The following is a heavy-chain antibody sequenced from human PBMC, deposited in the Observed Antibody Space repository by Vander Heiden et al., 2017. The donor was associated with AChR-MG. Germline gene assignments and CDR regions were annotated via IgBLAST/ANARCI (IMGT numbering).Heavy chain of an antibody. CDR1: GGSISSGGYY. J-gene: IGHJ5*02. CDR2: IYYSGST. D-gene: IGHD3-22*01. V-gene: IGHV4-31*03. CDR3: ASFAPPFGGSGYYSYNSWFDP. Sequence: QVQLQESGPGLVKPSQTLSLTCTVSGGSISSGGYYWSWIRQHPGKGLEWIGYIYYSGSTYYNPSLKSRVTISVDTSKNQFSLKLSSVTAADTAVYYCASFAPPFGGSGYYSYNSWFDPWGQGTLVTVSS.